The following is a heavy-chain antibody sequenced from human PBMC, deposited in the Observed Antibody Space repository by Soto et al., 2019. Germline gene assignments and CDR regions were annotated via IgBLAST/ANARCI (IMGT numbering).Heavy chain of an antibody. Sequence: GGSLRLSCGATGFTFGDYGMHWVRQAPGKGLEWVAVVWWHGGNEQYADSVRGRFTISRDNSKNMVYLQMNSLRDEDTAMYHCAREGPETGTSAFDIWGQGTMVTVSS. J-gene: IGHJ3*02. V-gene: IGHV3-33*01. CDR3: AREGPETGTSAFDI. CDR1: GFTFGDYG. CDR2: VWWHGGNE. D-gene: IGHD1-1*01.